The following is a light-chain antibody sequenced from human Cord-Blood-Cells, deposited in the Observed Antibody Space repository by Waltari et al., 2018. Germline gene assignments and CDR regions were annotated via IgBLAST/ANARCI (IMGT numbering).Light chain of an antibody. CDR3: SSYTSSSTLV. CDR2: EVS. Sequence: QSALTQPASVSGSPGQSITISCTGTSSDVGGYNYVSWYQQHPGKAPKLMIYEVSNRPSGVSNRFSGSKAGNTASLPISGLQAEDEADYYGSSYTSSSTLVFGTGTKVTVL. J-gene: IGLJ1*01. CDR1: SSDVGGYNY. V-gene: IGLV2-14*01.